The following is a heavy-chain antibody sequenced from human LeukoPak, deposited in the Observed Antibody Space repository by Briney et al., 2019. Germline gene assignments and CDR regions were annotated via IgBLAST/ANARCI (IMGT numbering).Heavy chain of an antibody. J-gene: IGHJ3*02. CDR3: ARVQGTWIHLWFERPHDAFDI. Sequence: GGSLRLSCAASEFTFSNHWMHWVRQAPGKGLEWVANIKQDGSEKYYVDSVKGRFTISRDNAKNSLYLQMNSLRAEDTAVYYCARVQGTWIHLWFERPHDAFDIWGQGTMVTVSS. V-gene: IGHV3-7*03. CDR1: EFTFSNHW. CDR2: IKQDGSEK. D-gene: IGHD5-18*01.